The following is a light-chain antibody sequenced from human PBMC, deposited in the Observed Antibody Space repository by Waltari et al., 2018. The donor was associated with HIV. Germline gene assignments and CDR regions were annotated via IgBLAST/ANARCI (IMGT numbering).Light chain of an antibody. J-gene: IGLJ3*02. CDR3: VLYMGSGIWV. Sequence: QTVVTQEPSFSVSPGGTVTLTCGLSSDSVSTSYYPSWYPQTPGQAARTLIYSPNTRSSVVPDRFSGSILGNKAALTITGAQADDESDYYCVLYMGSGIWVFGGGTKLTVL. CDR2: SPN. V-gene: IGLV8-61*01. CDR1: SDSVSTSYY.